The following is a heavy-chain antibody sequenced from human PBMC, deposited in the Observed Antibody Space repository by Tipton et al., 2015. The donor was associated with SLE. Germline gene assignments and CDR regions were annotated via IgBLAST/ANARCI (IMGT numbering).Heavy chain of an antibody. CDR2: IRINGGDS. CDR3: ATLRGPTGYDLDY. CDR1: GFTGFTFSNYW. J-gene: IGHJ4*02. Sequence: GSLRLSCAASGFTGFTFSNYWIHWVRQAPGKGLVWVSRIRINGGDSTYADSVRGRFTISRDNAKNTVYLQMNSLRAENTAVYYCATLRGPTGYDLDYWGQGTLVTVPA. V-gene: IGHV3-74*03. D-gene: IGHD5-12*01.